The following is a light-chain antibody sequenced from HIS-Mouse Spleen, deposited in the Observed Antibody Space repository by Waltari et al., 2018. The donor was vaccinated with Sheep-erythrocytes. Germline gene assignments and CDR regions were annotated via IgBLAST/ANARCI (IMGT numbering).Light chain of an antibody. J-gene: IGLJ3*02. Sequence: QSALTQPASVSGSPGQSITIPCTGTSSDVGSYNLVSWDQQHPGKDPKPMIYEGSKRPSGVSNRFSGSKSGNTASLTISGLQAEDEADYYCCSYAGSSTWVFGGGTKLTVL. V-gene: IGLV2-23*01. CDR3: CSYAGSSTWV. CDR1: SSDVGSYNL. CDR2: EGS.